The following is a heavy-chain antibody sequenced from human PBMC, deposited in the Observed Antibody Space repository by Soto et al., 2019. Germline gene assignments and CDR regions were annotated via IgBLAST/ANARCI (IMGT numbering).Heavy chain of an antibody. V-gene: IGHV4-31*03. Sequence: SETLSLTCSVSGDSISRIDYYWTWIRQHPEKGLEWIGNIYFRGNTYYSPSLESRLTISVDTSKNQFSLKLTSVTAADTAVYYCAREGGSYDSGGYLIRGAFDIWGQGTMVTVSS. D-gene: IGHD3-22*01. J-gene: IGHJ3*02. CDR2: IYFRGNT. CDR1: GDSISRIDYY. CDR3: AREGGSYDSGGYLIRGAFDI.